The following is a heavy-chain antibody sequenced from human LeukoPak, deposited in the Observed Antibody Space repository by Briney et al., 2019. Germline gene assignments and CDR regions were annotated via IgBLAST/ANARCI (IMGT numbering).Heavy chain of an antibody. D-gene: IGHD2/OR15-2a*01. Sequence: GASVKVSCKASGGTFSSYAISWVRQAPGQGLEWMGRIIPIFGTANYAQKFQGRVTITTDESTSTAYMELSSLRSKDTAVYYCASTYGGGYYYYYMDVWGKGTTVTVSS. J-gene: IGHJ6*03. V-gene: IGHV1-69*05. CDR1: GGTFSSYA. CDR2: IIPIFGTA. CDR3: ASTYGGGYYYYYMDV.